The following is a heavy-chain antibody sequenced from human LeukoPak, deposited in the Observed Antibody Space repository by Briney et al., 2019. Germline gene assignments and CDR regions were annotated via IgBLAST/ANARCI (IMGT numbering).Heavy chain of an antibody. CDR2: IYYSGST. V-gene: IGHV4-59*01. CDR1: GGSISSYY. Sequence: SETLSLTCTVSGGSISSYYWSWIRQPPGKGLEWIGYIYYSGSTNYNPSLKSRVTISVDTSKNQFSLKLSSVTAADTAVYYCARGDYGANWFDPWGQGTLVTVSS. D-gene: IGHD4-17*01. CDR3: ARGDYGANWFDP. J-gene: IGHJ5*02.